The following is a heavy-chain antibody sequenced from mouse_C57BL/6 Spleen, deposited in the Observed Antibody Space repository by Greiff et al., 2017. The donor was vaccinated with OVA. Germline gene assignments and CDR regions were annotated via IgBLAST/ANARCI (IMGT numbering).Heavy chain of an antibody. CDR2: IHPNSGST. V-gene: IGHV1-64*01. D-gene: IGHD2-3*01. CDR3: ARCGYYRYYAMDY. Sequence: QVQLQQPGAELVKPGASVKLSCKASGYTFTSYWMHWVKQRPGQGLEWIGMIHPNSGSTNYNEKFKSKATLTVDKSSSTAYMQLSSLTSEDSAVYYCARCGYYRYYAMDYWGQGTSVTVSS. J-gene: IGHJ4*01. CDR1: GYTFTSYW.